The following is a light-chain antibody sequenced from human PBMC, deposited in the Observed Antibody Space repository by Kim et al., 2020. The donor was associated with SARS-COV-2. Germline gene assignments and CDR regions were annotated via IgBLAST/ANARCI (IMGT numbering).Light chain of an antibody. CDR1: ASNIGRYS. CDR2: RNV. V-gene: IGLV1-47*01. Sequence: GTSVPISCSGSASNIGRYSVSWYQHVPGTAPKLLIYRNVQRPSGVLDRFSGSKSGTSASLAISGLRSEDEAEYFCAAWDENLNGYVFGSGTKVTVL. CDR3: AAWDENLNGYV. J-gene: IGLJ1*01.